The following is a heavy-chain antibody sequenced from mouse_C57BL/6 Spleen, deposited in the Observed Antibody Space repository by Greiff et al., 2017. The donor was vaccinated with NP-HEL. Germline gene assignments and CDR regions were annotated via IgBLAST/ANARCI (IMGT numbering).Heavy chain of an antibody. J-gene: IGHJ1*03. D-gene: IGHD2-1*01. Sequence: QVHVKQSGPELVKPGASVKISCKASGYSFTSYYIHWVKQRPGQGLEWIGWIYPGSGNTKYNEKFKGKATLTADTSSSTAYMQLSSLTSEDSAVYYCGYGNYGYFDVWGTGTTVTVSS. CDR1: GYSFTSYY. V-gene: IGHV1-66*01. CDR3: GYGNYGYFDV. CDR2: IYPGSGNT.